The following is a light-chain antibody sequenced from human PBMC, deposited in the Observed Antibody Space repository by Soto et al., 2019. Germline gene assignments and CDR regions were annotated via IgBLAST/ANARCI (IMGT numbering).Light chain of an antibody. V-gene: IGKV3-11*01. CDR3: QHRSNWPPRYT. J-gene: IGKJ2*01. Sequence: DIVLTQSPATLSLSPGERATLSCRASQSVSIYLAWYQQKPGQAPRLLISDASDRATGIPARFSGSGSGTDFTLTISSLEPEDFAVYDCQHRSNWPPRYTFGQGTKLEIK. CDR1: QSVSIY. CDR2: DAS.